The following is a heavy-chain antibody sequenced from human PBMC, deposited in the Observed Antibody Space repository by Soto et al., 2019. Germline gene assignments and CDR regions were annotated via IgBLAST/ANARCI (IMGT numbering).Heavy chain of an antibody. CDR1: GFTFNSYD. V-gene: IGHV3-23*01. J-gene: IGHJ4*02. CDR3: AKVGDFDY. Sequence: EVQLLESGGGLVQPGGSLRLSCAASGFTFNSYDMTWVRQAPGKGLEWVSLISGAGGTTYYADSVKGRFTISKDNSKNTVYLQMNSLRAEDTAVYYCAKVGDFDYWGQGTLVNVSS. CDR2: ISGAGGTT. D-gene: IGHD3-16*01.